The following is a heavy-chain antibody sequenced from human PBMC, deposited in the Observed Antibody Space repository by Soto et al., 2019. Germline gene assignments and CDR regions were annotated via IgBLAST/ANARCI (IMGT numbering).Heavy chain of an antibody. CDR1: GGSISSSHW. J-gene: IGHJ3*01. CDR2: ISHSGTS. CDR3: ARVVLTITRCAFAA. D-gene: IGHD3-9*01. Sequence: QVQLQEPGPGLVKPSGTLSLTCAVSGGSISSSHWWTWVRQSPGKGLEYIGEISHSGTSNSNPSLKSRVTLSVDKSKNHFSLTLTSVTAADTAVYYCARVVLTITRCAFAAWGQGTLVIVSS. V-gene: IGHV4-4*02.